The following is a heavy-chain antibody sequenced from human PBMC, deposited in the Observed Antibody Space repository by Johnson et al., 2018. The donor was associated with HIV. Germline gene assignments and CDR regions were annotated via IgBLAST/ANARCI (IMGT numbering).Heavy chain of an antibody. Sequence: QVQLVESGGGMVQPGRSLRLSCAASGFTFSSYAMHWVRQAPGKGLEWVAFIWHDGRDVYYADSVKGRFTVSRDNSKNAVYLQMNSLGAGDTAVYYCAKDQHGPLVPTVMRDDAFDIWGQGTMVTVSS. V-gene: IGHV3-33*03. CDR2: IWHDGRDV. CDR3: AKDQHGPLVPTVMRDDAFDI. D-gene: IGHD5-12*01. J-gene: IGHJ3*02. CDR1: GFTFSSYA.